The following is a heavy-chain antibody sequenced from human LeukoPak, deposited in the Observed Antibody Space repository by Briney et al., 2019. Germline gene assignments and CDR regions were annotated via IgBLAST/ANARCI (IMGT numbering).Heavy chain of an antibody. Sequence: PGGSLRLSCAVSGFTFIMHEMTWVRQAPGKGLEWVSAISGNGGATYYADSVRGRFTISRDNSKNALYLQLNSLRAEDTAVYFCAKFIYGFPFDQWGQGTLVTVSS. CDR3: AKFIYGFPFDQ. D-gene: IGHD2-2*02. J-gene: IGHJ4*02. V-gene: IGHV3-23*01. CDR2: ISGNGGAT. CDR1: GFTFIMHE.